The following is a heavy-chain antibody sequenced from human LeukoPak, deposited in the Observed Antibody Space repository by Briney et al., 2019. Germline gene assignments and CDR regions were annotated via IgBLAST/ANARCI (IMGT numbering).Heavy chain of an antibody. J-gene: IGHJ6*02. CDR3: ARGIYCSGGICYGSYYYYGMDV. CDR2: ISSSSSYI. Sequence: PGGSLRLSCAASGFTFSSYSMNWVRQAPGKGLEWVSSISSSSSYIYYADSVKGRFTISRDNAKNSLYLQMNSLRAEDTAVYYCARGIYCSGGICYGSYYYYGMDVWGQGTTVTVSS. CDR1: GFTFSSYS. V-gene: IGHV3-21*04. D-gene: IGHD2-15*01.